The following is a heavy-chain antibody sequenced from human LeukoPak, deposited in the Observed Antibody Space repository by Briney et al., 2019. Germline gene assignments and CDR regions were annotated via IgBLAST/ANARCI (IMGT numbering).Heavy chain of an antibody. V-gene: IGHV1-2*02. CDR1: GYTFTGHY. Sequence: ASVKVSCKASGYTFTGHYMHWVRQAPGQELEWMGWLSPNSGDTKFAQKFQGRVTMTRDTSISTAYMELSRLRSDDTAVYYCARATDISSWYLAYWGQGTLVTVSS. CDR2: LSPNSGDT. J-gene: IGHJ4*02. D-gene: IGHD6-13*01. CDR3: ARATDISSWYLAY.